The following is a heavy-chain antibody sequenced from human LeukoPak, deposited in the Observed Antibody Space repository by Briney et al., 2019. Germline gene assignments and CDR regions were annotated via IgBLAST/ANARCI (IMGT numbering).Heavy chain of an antibody. CDR2: IIGSGGST. J-gene: IGHJ3*02. CDR3: AQKKSPVAAPDAFDI. D-gene: IGHD6-19*01. CDR1: GFTFGSYA. Sequence: GGSLRLSCAASGFTFGSYAMSWVRQAPGKGLEWVSAIIGSGGSTYYTDSVKGRFAISRDNSKNTLYLQMSSLRAADTAVYYFAQKKSPVAAPDAFDIWGQGTMVT. V-gene: IGHV3-23*01.